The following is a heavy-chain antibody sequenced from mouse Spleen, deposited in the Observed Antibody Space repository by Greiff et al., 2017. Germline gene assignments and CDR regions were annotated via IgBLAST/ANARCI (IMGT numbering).Heavy chain of an antibody. D-gene: IGHD2-1*01. CDR1: GYSFTGYY. Sequence: VQLQQPGPELVKPGASVKISCKASGYSFTGYYMHWVKQSHGNILDWIGYIFPYNGVSSYNQKFKGKATLTVDKSSSTAYMELRSLTSEESAVYYCARNGNSYAMDYWGQGTSVTVSS. CDR3: ARNGNSYAMDY. V-gene: IGHV1-31*01. J-gene: IGHJ4*01. CDR2: IFPYNGVS.